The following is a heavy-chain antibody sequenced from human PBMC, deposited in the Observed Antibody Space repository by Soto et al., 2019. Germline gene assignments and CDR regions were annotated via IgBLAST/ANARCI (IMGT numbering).Heavy chain of an antibody. V-gene: IGHV3-48*01. CDR1: GFIFRSYS. CDR3: AKEGYYDSSGYYYEPYYYFDY. Sequence: PGGSLRLSCAGSGFIFRSYSMNWVRQAPGKGLEWISYISGSSDNIHYADSVKGRFTISRDNSENSLYLQMNSLRAEDTAVYYCAKEGYYDSSGYYYEPYYYFDYWGQGTLVTVSS. J-gene: IGHJ4*02. D-gene: IGHD3-22*01. CDR2: ISGSSDNI.